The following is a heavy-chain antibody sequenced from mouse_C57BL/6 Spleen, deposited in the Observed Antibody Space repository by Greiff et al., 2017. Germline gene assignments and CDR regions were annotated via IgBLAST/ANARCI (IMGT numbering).Heavy chain of an antibody. Sequence: QVQLQQPGAELVRPGSSVKLSCKASGYTFTSYWMDWVKQRPGQGLEWIGNIYPSDSETHYNQKFKDKATLTVDKASSTAYMQLSSLTSEDSAVYYCARRTNSLLNYWGQGTTLTVSS. V-gene: IGHV1-61*01. CDR2: IYPSDSET. CDR1: GYTFTSYW. D-gene: IGHD4-1*01. CDR3: ARRTNSLLNY. J-gene: IGHJ2*01.